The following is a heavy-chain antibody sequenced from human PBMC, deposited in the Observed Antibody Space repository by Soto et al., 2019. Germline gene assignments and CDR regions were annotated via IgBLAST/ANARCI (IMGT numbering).Heavy chain of an antibody. V-gene: IGHV4-39*07. CDR3: ARDIVVVPDEKTYYYYGMDV. CDR2: IYYSGST. CDR1: GGSISSSSYH. Sequence: PSETLSLPCTVSGGSISSSSYHWGWIRQPPGKGLEWIGSIYYSGSTYYNPSLKSRVTISVDTSKNQFSLKLSSVTAADTAVYYCARDIVVVPDEKTYYYYGMDVWGQGTTVTVS. J-gene: IGHJ6*02. D-gene: IGHD2-2*01.